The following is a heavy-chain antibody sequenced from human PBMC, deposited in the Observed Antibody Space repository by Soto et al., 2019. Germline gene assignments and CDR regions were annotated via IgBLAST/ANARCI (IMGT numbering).Heavy chain of an antibody. J-gene: IGHJ6*02. D-gene: IGHD3-16*01. V-gene: IGHV1-18*01. CDR3: ASASRGYYYYGMDV. CDR2: INAYNGNT. CDR1: GYTFTSYG. Sequence: GASVKVSCKASGYTFTSYGISWVRQAPGQRLEWMGWINAYNGNTKYSQKFQGRVTMTTDTSASTAYMELSSLRSEDTAVYYCASASRGYYYYGMDVWGQGTTVTVSS.